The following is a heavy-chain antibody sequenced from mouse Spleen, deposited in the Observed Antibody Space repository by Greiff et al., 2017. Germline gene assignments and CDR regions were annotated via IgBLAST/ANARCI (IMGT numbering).Heavy chain of an antibody. D-gene: IGHD2-5*01. V-gene: IGHV3-6*01. J-gene: IGHJ4*01. CDR1: GYSITRCYY. Sequence: EVQVVESGPGLVKPSQSLSLTCSVTGYSITRCYYWNWIRQLPGNKLEWMGFISYDGSTNSNPSLKNRSPITRDTSKNQFFLKMNSVTTEDTDTYDGARDSNYVDAMDYWGQGTSVTVSS. CDR3: ARDSNYVDAMDY. CDR2: ISYDGST.